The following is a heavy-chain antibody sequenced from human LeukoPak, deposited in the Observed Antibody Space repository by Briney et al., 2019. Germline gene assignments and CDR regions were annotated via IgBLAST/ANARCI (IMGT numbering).Heavy chain of an antibody. Sequence: GSLRLSCGASGFTFCDFSMHWGRQAPGEGLGWGSLISGDGGSTYYADSVKGRFTISRDNSKNSLYLQMNSLRTEDTALYYCAKDMSSMVRGVPDDYWGQGTLVTVSS. CDR3: AKDMSSMVRGVPDDY. CDR2: ISGDGGST. J-gene: IGHJ4*02. CDR1: GFTFCDFS. V-gene: IGHV3-43*02. D-gene: IGHD3-10*01.